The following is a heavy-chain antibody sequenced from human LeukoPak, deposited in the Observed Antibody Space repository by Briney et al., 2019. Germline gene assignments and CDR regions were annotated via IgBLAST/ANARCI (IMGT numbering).Heavy chain of an antibody. J-gene: IGHJ4*02. D-gene: IGHD6-19*01. Sequence: GGSLRFSCAASGFTFRSNAMSWVRQAPGKGLEWVSAIGGSSVYTYYADSVKGRFSISRDNSKNTLYLQMNSLRAEDTAVYYCASFHGADSSGWLYFDYWGRGTLVTVSS. CDR3: ASFHGADSSGWLYFDY. CDR1: GFTFRSNA. CDR2: IGGSSVYT. V-gene: IGHV3-23*01.